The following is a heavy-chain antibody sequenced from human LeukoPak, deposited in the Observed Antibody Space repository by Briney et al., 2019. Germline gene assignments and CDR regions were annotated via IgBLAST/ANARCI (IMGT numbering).Heavy chain of an antibody. CDR1: GATFSTYA. Sequence: GGSLRLSCAASGATFSTYAMSWVRQAPGKGLEWVSGISASGGNTYYADSVKGRFTISRDNSKNTLYLQMNSLRAEDTAVYYCAKGRDYCSSTSCYVYWGQGTLVTVSS. J-gene: IGHJ4*02. CDR2: ISASGGNT. D-gene: IGHD2-2*01. V-gene: IGHV3-23*01. CDR3: AKGRDYCSSTSCYVY.